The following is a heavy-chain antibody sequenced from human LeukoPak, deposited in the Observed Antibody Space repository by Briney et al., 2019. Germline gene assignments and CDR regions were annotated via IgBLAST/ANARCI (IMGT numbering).Heavy chain of an antibody. CDR1: GGTFSSYA. CDR2: IIPIFGTA. Sequence: SVKVSCNASGGTFSSYAISWVRQAPGQGLEWMGGIIPIFGTANYAQKFQGGVTITADESTSTAYMELSSLRSEDTAVYYCARGRYCSSTSCYTNYYMDVWGKGTTVTVSS. CDR3: ARGRYCSSTSCYTNYYMDV. J-gene: IGHJ6*03. V-gene: IGHV1-69*13. D-gene: IGHD2-2*02.